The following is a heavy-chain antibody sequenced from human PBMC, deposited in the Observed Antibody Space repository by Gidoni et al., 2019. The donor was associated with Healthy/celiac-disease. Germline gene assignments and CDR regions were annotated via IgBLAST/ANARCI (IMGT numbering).Heavy chain of an antibody. CDR1: AGSISSSSYY. V-gene: IGHV4-39*07. Sequence: QLQLQESGPGLVKPSETLSLTCTVSAGSISSSSYYWGWIRQPPGKGLEWIGSSYYSGSTYYNPSLKSRVTISVDTSKNQFSLKLSSVTAADTAVYYCASFARSSRGNFDYWGQGTLVTVSS. J-gene: IGHJ4*02. D-gene: IGHD6-13*01. CDR3: ASFARSSRGNFDY. CDR2: SYYSGST.